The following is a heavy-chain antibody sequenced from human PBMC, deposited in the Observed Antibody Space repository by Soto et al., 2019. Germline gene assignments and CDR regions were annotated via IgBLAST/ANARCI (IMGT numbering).Heavy chain of an antibody. Sequence: SETLSLTCAVSGGSISSSNWWSWVRQPPGKGLEWIGEIYHSGSTNYNPSLKSRVTISVDKSKNQFSLKLSSVTAADTAVYYCARLTTATTLPLYYFDYWGQGTLVTVSS. CDR1: GGSISSSNW. V-gene: IGHV4-4*02. CDR2: IYHSGST. J-gene: IGHJ4*02. D-gene: IGHD4-17*01. CDR3: ARLTTATTLPLYYFDY.